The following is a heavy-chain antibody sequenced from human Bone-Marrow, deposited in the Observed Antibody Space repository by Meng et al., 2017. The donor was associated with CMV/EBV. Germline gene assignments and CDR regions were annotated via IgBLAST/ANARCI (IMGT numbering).Heavy chain of an antibody. CDR2: INPNSGGT. J-gene: IGHJ4*02. V-gene: IGHV1-2*02. CDR1: GYTFTGYY. Sequence: QGQLVQSGAEVEKPADSVKVSCKASGYTFTGYYMHWVRQAPGQGLEWMGWINPNSGGTNYAQKFQGRVTMTRDTSISTAYMELSRLRSDDTAVYYCARGDYDILTGYYNGLFDYWGQGTLVTVSS. D-gene: IGHD3-9*01. CDR3: ARGDYDILTGYYNGLFDY.